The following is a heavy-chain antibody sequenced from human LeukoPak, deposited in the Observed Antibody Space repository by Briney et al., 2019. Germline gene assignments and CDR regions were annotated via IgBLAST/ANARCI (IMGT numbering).Heavy chain of an antibody. J-gene: IGHJ5*02. CDR1: GYTFTGYY. Sequence: GASVKVSCKASGYTFTGYYMHWVRQAPGQGLEWMGWINPNSGGTNYAQKFQGWVTMTRETSISTAYMELSRLRSDDTAVYYCARATTAIPYAGWFDPWGQGTLVTVSS. V-gene: IGHV1-2*04. D-gene: IGHD2-21*02. CDR3: ARATTAIPYAGWFDP. CDR2: INPNSGGT.